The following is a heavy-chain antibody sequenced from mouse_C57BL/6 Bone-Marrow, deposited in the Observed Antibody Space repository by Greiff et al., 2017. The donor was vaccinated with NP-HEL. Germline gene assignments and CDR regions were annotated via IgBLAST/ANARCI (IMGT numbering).Heavy chain of an antibody. CDR3: TAYYYGSSYKYFDG. D-gene: IGHD1-1*01. J-gene: IGHJ1*03. Sequence: EVQLQQSGAELVRPGASVKLSCTASGFNIKDDYMHWVKQRPEQGLEWIGWIDPANGDTEYASKFQGKATITADTSSNTAYLQLSSLTSEDTAVYYCTAYYYGSSYKYFDGWGTGTKVTVSS. CDR1: GFNIKDDY. CDR2: IDPANGDT. V-gene: IGHV14-4*01.